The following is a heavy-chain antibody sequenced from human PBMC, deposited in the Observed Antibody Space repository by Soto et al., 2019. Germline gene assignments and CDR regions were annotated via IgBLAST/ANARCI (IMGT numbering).Heavy chain of an antibody. CDR2: VKDGGHT. J-gene: IGHJ4*02. D-gene: IGHD5-12*01. CDR3: ARGQAGVVATH. Sequence: QVQLQQWGAGLLKPSETLSLNCAVTGGSLSGYYWSWIRQPPGKGLEWIGEVKDGGHTNYSPSLRGRVTISPDPSNNPFSPRLNSVTAADTGVYYGARGQAGVVATHWDQGSLVTVSS. V-gene: IGHV4-34*01. CDR1: GGSLSGYY.